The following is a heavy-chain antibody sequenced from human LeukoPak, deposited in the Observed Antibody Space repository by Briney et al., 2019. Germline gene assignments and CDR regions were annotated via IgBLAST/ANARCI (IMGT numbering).Heavy chain of an antibody. Sequence: GGSLRLSCAASGFTFSDYCMSWIRQAPGKGLEWVSIISSAGTTYYTDSVKGRFAISRDNSKNTVYLQVNSLRDEDTAVYYCARDLEAANTYYFDYWGQGTMVTVSS. D-gene: IGHD6-13*01. J-gene: IGHJ4*02. CDR1: GFTFSDYC. CDR3: ARDLEAANTYYFDY. CDR2: ISSAGTT. V-gene: IGHV3-66*01.